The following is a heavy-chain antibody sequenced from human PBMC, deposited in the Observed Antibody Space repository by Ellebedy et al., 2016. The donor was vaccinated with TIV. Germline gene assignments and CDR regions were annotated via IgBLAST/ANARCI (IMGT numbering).Heavy chain of an antibody. J-gene: IGHJ4*02. CDR3: ARDPLGYYFDY. D-gene: IGHD3-10*01. V-gene: IGHV3-7*01. CDR1: GFTFSSYW. Sequence: PGGSLRLSCAASGFTFSSYWMSWVRQAPGKGLEWVANIKQDGSEKYYVDSVKGRFTISRANAKNSLYLQMNSLRAEDTAVYYCARDPLGYYFDYWGQGTLVTVSS. CDR2: IKQDGSEK.